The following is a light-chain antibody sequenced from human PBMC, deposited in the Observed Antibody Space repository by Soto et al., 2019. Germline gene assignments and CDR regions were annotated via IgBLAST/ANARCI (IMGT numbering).Light chain of an antibody. CDR2: DAS. CDR1: QSVSSY. V-gene: IGKV3-11*01. CDR3: QQRSNWIT. Sequence: EIVLTQSPATLSLSPGERATLSCMASQSVSSYLAWYQQKPGQAPRLLIYDASNRATGIPARFSGSGSGTDFTLTISSLEPEDFAAYYCQQRSNWITFGQGTRLDIK. J-gene: IGKJ5*01.